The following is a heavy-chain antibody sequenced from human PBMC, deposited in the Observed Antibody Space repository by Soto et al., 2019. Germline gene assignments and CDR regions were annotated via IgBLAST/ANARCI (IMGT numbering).Heavy chain of an antibody. CDR2: IYSGGST. V-gene: IGHV3-53*04. CDR1: GFTVSSNY. CDR3: ARALAGRYSSSFYFDY. J-gene: IGHJ4*02. D-gene: IGHD6-6*01. Sequence: PGGSLRLSCAASGFTVSSNYMSWVRQAPGKGLEWVSVIYSGGSTYYADSVKGRFTISRHNSKNTLYLQMNSLRAEDTAVYYCARALAGRYSSSFYFDYWGQGTLVTVSS.